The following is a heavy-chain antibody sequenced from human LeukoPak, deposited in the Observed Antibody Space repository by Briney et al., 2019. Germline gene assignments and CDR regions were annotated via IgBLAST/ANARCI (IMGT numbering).Heavy chain of an antibody. D-gene: IGHD2-2*02. V-gene: IGHV4-39*07. CDR1: GGSISSSSYY. J-gene: IGHJ5*02. CDR2: IYYSGST. Sequence: ETLSLTCTVSGGSISSSSYYWGWIRQPPGKGLEWIGGIYYSGSTYYNPSLKSRVTISVDTSKNQFSLKLSSVTAADTAVYYCARGCIGYCSSTSCYTLLNWFDPWGQGTLVTVSS. CDR3: ARGCIGYCSSTSCYTLLNWFDP.